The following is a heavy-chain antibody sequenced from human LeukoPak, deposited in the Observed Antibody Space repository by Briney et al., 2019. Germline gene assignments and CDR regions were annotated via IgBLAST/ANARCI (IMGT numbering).Heavy chain of an antibody. CDR2: IYYSGST. CDR3: ARGIYGSGSYYNG. D-gene: IGHD3-10*01. J-gene: IGHJ4*02. Sequence: SETVSLTCTVSGGSISSGDYYWSWIRQPPGKGLEWIGYIYYSGSTYYNPSLKSRVTISVDTSKNQFSLKLSSVTAADTAVYYCARGIYGSGSYYNGWGQGTLVTVSS. V-gene: IGHV4-30-4*01. CDR1: GGSISSGDYY.